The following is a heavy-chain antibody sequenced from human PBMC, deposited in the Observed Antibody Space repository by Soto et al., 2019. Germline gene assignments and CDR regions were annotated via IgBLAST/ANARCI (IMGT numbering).Heavy chain of an antibody. CDR2: IIPIFATA. D-gene: IGHD3-16*01. CDR3: AQCLLGVNYYYGMDV. J-gene: IGHJ6*02. Sequence: QVQLVQSGAEVKKPGSSVKVSCKASGGTFSSYAINWVRQAPGQGLEWTGAIIPIFATADYAQKFQGRVTITEDESTSTAYMELSSLRSEDTAVYYCAQCLLGVNYYYGMDVWGQGTTVTVSS. CDR1: GGTFSSYA. V-gene: IGHV1-69*12.